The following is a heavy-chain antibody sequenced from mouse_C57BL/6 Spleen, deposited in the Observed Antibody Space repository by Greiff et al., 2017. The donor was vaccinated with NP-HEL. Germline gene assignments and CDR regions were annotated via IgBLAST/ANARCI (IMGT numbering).Heavy chain of an antibody. D-gene: IGHD2-5*01. V-gene: IGHV1-82*01. CDR3: ARAFYSKGYFDV. J-gene: IGHJ1*03. CDR1: GYAFSSSW. Sequence: QVQLQQSGPELVKPGASVKISCKASGYAFSSSWMNWVKQRPGEGLEWIGRIYPGDGDTNYNGKFKGKATLTADKSSSTAYMQLSSLTSEDSAVYFCARAFYSKGYFDVWGTGTTVTVSS. CDR2: IYPGDGDT.